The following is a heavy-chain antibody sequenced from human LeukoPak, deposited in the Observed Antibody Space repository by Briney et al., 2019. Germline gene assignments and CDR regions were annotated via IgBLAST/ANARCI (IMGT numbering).Heavy chain of an antibody. D-gene: IGHD5-18*01. J-gene: IGHJ6*03. CDR1: GFTFSSYS. CDR3: ARATGYSYGRSRYYYYMDV. CDR2: VSNNNVI. Sequence: GGSLRLSCAASGFTFSSYSMNWVRQSPGKGLEWVSSVSNNNVIFYADSVRGRFTISRDNARNSLYLQMNSLRAEDTAVYYCARATGYSYGRSRYYYYMDVWGKGTTVTVSS. V-gene: IGHV3-21*01.